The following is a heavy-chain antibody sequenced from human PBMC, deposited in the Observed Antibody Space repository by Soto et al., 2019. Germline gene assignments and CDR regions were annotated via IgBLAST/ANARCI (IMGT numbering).Heavy chain of an antibody. J-gene: IGHJ6*02. CDR3: AKGGGGARVDEPPYGMDV. CDR2: ITSGGRDT. V-gene: IGHV3-30*18. Sequence: QLVESGGGVVQPGRSLRLSCVGSGFTFKNFFMYWVRQTPGKGLEWVADITSGGRDTHYADSVRDRFTISRDDSKSTVYLQMNSLKSEDTAEYYCAKGGGGARVDEPPYGMDVWGQGATVSVSS. CDR1: GFTFKNFF. D-gene: IGHD3-16*01.